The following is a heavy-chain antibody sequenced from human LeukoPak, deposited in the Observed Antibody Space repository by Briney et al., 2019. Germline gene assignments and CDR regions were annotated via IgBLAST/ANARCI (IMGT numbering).Heavy chain of an antibody. CDR1: GGSISSSSYY. CDR3: ARLGKIGVDDTSGYRYFDY. J-gene: IGHJ4*02. V-gene: IGHV4-39*01. Sequence: PSETLSLTCTVSGGSISSSSYYWGWIRQPPGKGLEWIGSIYYSGSTYYNPSLKSRVTISVDTSKNQFSLKLSSVTAADTAVYYCARLGKIGVDDTSGYRYFDYWGQGTLVTVSS. CDR2: IYYSGST. D-gene: IGHD3-22*01.